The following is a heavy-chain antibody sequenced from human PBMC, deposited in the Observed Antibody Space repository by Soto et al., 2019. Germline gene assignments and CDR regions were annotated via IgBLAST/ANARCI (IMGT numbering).Heavy chain of an antibody. D-gene: IGHD2-2*02. V-gene: IGHV4-34*01. CDR2: INHSGST. CDR1: GGSFSGYY. Sequence: PSETLSLTCAVYGGSFSGYYWSWIRQPPGKGLEWIGEINHSGSTNYNPSLKSRVTISVDTSKNQFSLKLSSVTAADTAVYYCARALGYCSSTSCYTYPNYYYYYGMDVWGQGTTATVSS. J-gene: IGHJ6*02. CDR3: ARALGYCSSTSCYTYPNYYYYYGMDV.